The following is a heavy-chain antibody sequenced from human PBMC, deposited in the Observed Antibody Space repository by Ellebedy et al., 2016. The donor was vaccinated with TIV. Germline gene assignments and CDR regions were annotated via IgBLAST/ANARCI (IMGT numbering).Heavy chain of an antibody. Sequence: GESLKISCAASGFTIRDYAMNWVRQAPGKGLEWVSSINDRGSHIYYTDSVKGRFTISRHNTKNSLCLQRNSLGADDTAVYYCARDPRPYLRFGYFDFWGQGTLVTVSS. D-gene: IGHD2-2*01. CDR2: INDRGSHI. CDR3: ARDPRPYLRFGYFDF. V-gene: IGHV3-21*01. CDR1: GFTIRDYA. J-gene: IGHJ4*02.